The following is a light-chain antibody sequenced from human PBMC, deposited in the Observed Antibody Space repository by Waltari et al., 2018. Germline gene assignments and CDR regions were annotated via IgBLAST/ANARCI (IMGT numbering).Light chain of an antibody. CDR2: DAS. V-gene: IGKV3-11*01. J-gene: IGKJ1*01. CDR3: QQRTIWSGT. Sequence: VVVTQSPATLSLSPGERATLSCRASQSISTYLAWYQQTPGQAPRLLIYDASNRATGSPARFSGSGSGTDFTLTISSLEPEDFAVYYCQQRTIWSGTFGQGTKVEIK. CDR1: QSISTY.